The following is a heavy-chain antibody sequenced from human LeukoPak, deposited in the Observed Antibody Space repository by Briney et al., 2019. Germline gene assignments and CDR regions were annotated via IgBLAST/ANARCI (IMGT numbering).Heavy chain of an antibody. CDR1: GFTYDDYA. J-gene: IGHJ6*02. CDR3: ARDVSSTSSYYYGMDV. CDR2: ISSSSSTI. Sequence: GGSLRLSCAASGFTYDDYAMHWVRQAPGKGLEWVSYISSSSSTIYYADSVKGRFTISRDNAKNSLYLQMNSLRDEDTAVYYCARDVSSTSSYYYGMDVWGQGTTVTVSS. V-gene: IGHV3-48*02. D-gene: IGHD2-2*01.